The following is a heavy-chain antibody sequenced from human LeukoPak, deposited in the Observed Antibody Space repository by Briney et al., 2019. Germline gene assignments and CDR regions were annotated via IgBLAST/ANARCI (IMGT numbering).Heavy chain of an antibody. CDR1: GGYISSSSYY. CDR3: ARSGYSLMGYYYYMDV. J-gene: IGHJ6*03. CDR2: IYYSGST. D-gene: IGHD5-18*01. V-gene: IGHV4-39*01. Sequence: SETLSLNCTVSGGYISSSSYYWGWIRQPPGKGLEWIGSIYYSGSTYYNPSLKSRVTISVDTSKNQFSLKLSSVTAADTAAYYCARSGYSLMGYYYYMDVWGKGTTVTVSS.